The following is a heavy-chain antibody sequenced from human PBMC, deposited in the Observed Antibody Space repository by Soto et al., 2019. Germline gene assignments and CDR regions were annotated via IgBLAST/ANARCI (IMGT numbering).Heavy chain of an antibody. CDR3: ARNWYIDYGLDV. CDR1: GFIFSNYE. V-gene: IGHV3-48*03. J-gene: IGHJ6*02. CDR2: ISSSGRAT. D-gene: IGHD6-13*01. Sequence: GGSLRLSCAASGFIFSNYEMNWVRQAPGKGLEWISDISSSGRATSYADSVRGRFTIWRDNAKNSVYLQMESLSVEDTAVYYCARNWYIDYGLDVWGQGTTVTVSS.